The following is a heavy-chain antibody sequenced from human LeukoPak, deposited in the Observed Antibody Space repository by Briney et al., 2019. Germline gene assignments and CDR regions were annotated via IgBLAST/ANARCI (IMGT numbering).Heavy chain of an antibody. Sequence: GGSLRLSRAASGFTFSNYWMHWVRQAPGKGLVWVSSIRGDGSHTIYADSVKGRFTISRDNAKNTLYLQMKSLRAEDTAVYYCVRDWDHFDFDSWGQGTLVTVSP. CDR2: IRGDGSHT. D-gene: IGHD3-9*01. CDR3: VRDWDHFDFDS. J-gene: IGHJ5*01. CDR1: GFTFSNYW. V-gene: IGHV3-74*01.